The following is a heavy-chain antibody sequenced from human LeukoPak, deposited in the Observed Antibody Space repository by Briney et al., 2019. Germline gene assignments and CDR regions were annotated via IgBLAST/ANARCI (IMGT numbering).Heavy chain of an antibody. V-gene: IGHV4-34*01. Sequence: SETLSLTCAVYGGSFSGYYWTWIRQPPGKGLEWIGEIHYSGSATYNPSLKSRVTISVDTSKNQFSLKLSSVTAADTAVYYCARNTLNYYDSSGYPGGDWFDPWGQGTLVTVSS. D-gene: IGHD3-22*01. J-gene: IGHJ5*02. CDR2: IHYSGSA. CDR3: ARNTLNYYDSSGYPGGDWFDP. CDR1: GGSFSGYY.